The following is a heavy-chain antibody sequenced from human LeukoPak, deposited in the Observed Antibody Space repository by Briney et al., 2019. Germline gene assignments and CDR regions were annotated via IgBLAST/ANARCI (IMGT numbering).Heavy chain of an antibody. D-gene: IGHD2-15*01. J-gene: IGHJ4*02. CDR2: ISCSSSNT. CDR3: ARVNRMVPGYCSGGTCPGDY. Sequence: GGGLRLSFSASGFTFSSYGMGGGRRAPGGGGEGGAYISCSSSNTYYADSVKGRFTISRDNAKNSLYLQMNSLRAEDTAVYYCARVNRMVPGYCSGGTCPGDYWGQGTLVTVSS. V-gene: IGHV3-48*01. CDR1: GFTFSSYG.